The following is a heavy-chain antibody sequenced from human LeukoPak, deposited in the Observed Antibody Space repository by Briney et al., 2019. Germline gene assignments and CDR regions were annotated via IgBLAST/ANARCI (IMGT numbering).Heavy chain of an antibody. V-gene: IGHV4-59*01. CDR1: GGSISSYY. D-gene: IGHD2-2*01. Sequence: PSETLSLTCTVSGGSISSYYWSWIRQPPGKGLEWIGYIFHSGSTNYNPSLKSRVTISADTSKNQFSLRLSSVTAADTAVYYCARGYCSSTSCWFDPWGQGTLVTVPS. CDR2: IFHSGST. J-gene: IGHJ5*02. CDR3: ARGYCSSTSCWFDP.